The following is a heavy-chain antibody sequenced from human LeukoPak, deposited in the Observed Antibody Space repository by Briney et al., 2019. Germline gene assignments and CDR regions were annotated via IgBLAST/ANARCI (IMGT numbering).Heavy chain of an antibody. Sequence: SETLSLTRAVSGYSISSDYYWGWIRQPPGKGLEWIGSIYHSGSTYYNPSLKSRVTISVDTSKNQFSLKLSSVTAADTAVYYCARKMDCSSTSCYDEWGFDYWGQGTLVTVSS. CDR2: IYHSGST. V-gene: IGHV4-38-2*01. J-gene: IGHJ4*02. D-gene: IGHD2-2*01. CDR1: GYSISSDYY. CDR3: ARKMDCSSTSCYDEWGFDY.